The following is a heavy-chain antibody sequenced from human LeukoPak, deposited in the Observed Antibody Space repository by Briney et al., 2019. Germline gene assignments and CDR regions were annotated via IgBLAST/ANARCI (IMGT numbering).Heavy chain of an antibody. J-gene: IGHJ4*02. D-gene: IGHD3-3*01. V-gene: IGHV4-30-2*01. Sequence: SQTLSLTCAVSGGSISSGGYSWSWIRQPPGKGLEWIGYIYHSGSTYYNPSLKSRVTISVDRSKNQFSLKLSSVTAADTAVYYCARQAIFGVAPFGFDYWGQGTPVTVSS. CDR1: GGSISSGGYS. CDR3: ARQAIFGVAPFGFDY. CDR2: IYHSGST.